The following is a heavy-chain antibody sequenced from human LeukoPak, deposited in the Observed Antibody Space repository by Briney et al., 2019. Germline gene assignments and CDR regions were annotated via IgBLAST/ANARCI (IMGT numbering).Heavy chain of an antibody. CDR1: GFTVSSNY. V-gene: IGHV3-53*01. CDR2: IYSGGST. J-gene: IGHJ4*02. Sequence: GGSLRLSCAASGFTVSSNYMSWVRQAPGKGLEWVSVIYSGGSTYYADSVKGRFTISRDNSKNTLYLQMNSLRAEDTAVYYCARVATLTYYYDSPPYYFDYWGQGTLVTVSS. CDR3: ARVATLTYYYDSPPYYFDY. D-gene: IGHD3-22*01.